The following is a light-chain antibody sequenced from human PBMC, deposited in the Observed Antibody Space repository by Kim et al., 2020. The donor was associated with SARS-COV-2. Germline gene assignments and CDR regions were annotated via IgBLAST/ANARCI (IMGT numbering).Light chain of an antibody. CDR3: QSYNRSIVV. V-gene: IGLV6-57*04. J-gene: IGLJ2*01. CDR2: EDD. Sequence: NFMLTQPHSVSESPGKTVTISCTRSSGSIGDNYVQWYQQRPGGVPTTVIYEDDQRPSGVPDRFSGSIDSSSNSASLTISGLKTEDEAGYYCQSYNRSIVVFGGGTQLTVL. CDR1: SGSIGDNY.